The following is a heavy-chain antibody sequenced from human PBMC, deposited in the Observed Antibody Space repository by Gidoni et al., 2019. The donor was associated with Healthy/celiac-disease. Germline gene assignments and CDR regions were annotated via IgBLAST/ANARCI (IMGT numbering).Heavy chain of an antibody. J-gene: IGHJ5*02. V-gene: IGHV3-9*01. Sequence: EVQLVVSGRGLVQPGRSLRLSCAASGFTLDAYSMHWVRQAPGKGLEWVSGMSWNSGSIGYADSVKGRFTISRDNAKNSLYLQMNSLGAEDTALYYCAKEGRITYYDFWSGNWFDPGGQGTLVTVSS. D-gene: IGHD3-3*01. CDR2: MSWNSGSI. CDR3: AKEGRITYYDFWSGNWFDP. CDR1: GFTLDAYS.